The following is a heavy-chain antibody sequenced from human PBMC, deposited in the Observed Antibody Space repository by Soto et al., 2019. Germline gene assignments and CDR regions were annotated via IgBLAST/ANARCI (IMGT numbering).Heavy chain of an antibody. Sequence: GSLRLSCAASGFTFSSYGMYWVRQAPGKGLEWVAVISYDGSNKYYADAVKGRFTISRDNSKNTLYLQMNSLRVEDTSIYYCARGAARSHTYGMDVWGQGITVTVSS. J-gene: IGHJ6*02. CDR2: ISYDGSNK. CDR1: GFTFSSYG. D-gene: IGHD6-6*01. CDR3: ARGAARSHTYGMDV. V-gene: IGHV3-30*03.